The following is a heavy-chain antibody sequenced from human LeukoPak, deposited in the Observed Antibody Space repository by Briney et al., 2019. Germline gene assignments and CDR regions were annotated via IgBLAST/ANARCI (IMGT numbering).Heavy chain of an antibody. D-gene: IGHD6-19*01. Sequence: RASETLSLTCTVSGGSISSYYWSWIRQPPGKGLEWIGYIYYSGSTNYNPSLKSRVTTSVDKSKNHFSLELTSVTAADTAVYYCTCHSGWSGPSEWGQGTLVIVSS. CDR1: GGSISSYY. CDR3: TCHSGWSGPSE. J-gene: IGHJ4*02. CDR2: IYYSGST. V-gene: IGHV4-59*12.